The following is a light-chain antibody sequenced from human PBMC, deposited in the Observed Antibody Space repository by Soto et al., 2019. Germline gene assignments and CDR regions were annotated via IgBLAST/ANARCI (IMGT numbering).Light chain of an antibody. CDR1: SSNIGNNY. J-gene: IGLJ3*02. CDR3: GTWDSSLSAGV. Sequence: QSVLTQPPSVSAAPGQKVTISCSGSSSNIGNNYLSWYQQLPGTAPKLLIYENNKRPSGIPDRFSGSKSGTSATLGITGLQTGDEADYYCGTWDSSLSAGVFGEGTKLIVL. V-gene: IGLV1-51*02. CDR2: ENN.